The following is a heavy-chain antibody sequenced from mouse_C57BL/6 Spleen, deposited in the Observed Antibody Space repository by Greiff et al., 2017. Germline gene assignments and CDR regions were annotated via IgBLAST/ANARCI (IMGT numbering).Heavy chain of an antibody. V-gene: IGHV7-1*01. CDR3: ARDYYGVMDY. Sequence: EVKLMESGGGLVQSGRSLRLSCATSGFTFSDFYMEWVRQAPGKGLEWIAASRNKANDYTTEYSASVKGRFIVSRDTSQSILYLQMNALRAEDTAIYYCARDYYGVMDYWGQGTSVTVSS. J-gene: IGHJ4*01. CDR1: GFTFSDFY. D-gene: IGHD1-2*01. CDR2: SRNKANDYTT.